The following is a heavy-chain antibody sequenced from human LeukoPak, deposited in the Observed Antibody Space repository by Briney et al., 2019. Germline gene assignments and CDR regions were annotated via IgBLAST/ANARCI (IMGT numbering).Heavy chain of an antibody. J-gene: IGHJ5*02. CDR1: GFTFSDYY. D-gene: IGHD2-2*01. CDR2: ISSSGSTI. CDR3: ARVGGYCSSTSCWGENWFDP. V-gene: IGHV3-11*04. Sequence: PGGSLRLSCAASGFTFSDYYMSWIRQAPGKGLEWVSYISSSGSTIYYADSVKGRFTISRVNAKNSLYLQMNSLRAEDTAVYYCARVGGYCSSTSCWGENWFDPWGQGTLVTVSS.